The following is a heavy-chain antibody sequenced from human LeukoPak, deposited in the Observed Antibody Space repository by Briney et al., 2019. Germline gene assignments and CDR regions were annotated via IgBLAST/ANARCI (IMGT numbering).Heavy chain of an antibody. Sequence: GGSLRLSCAAFGFTFSSSNMNWVRQAPGKGLEWVSSITSSSSYIYYADSVKGRFTISRDNAKNSLYLQMNSLRAEDTAVYYCARDHLGPDYWGQGTLVTVSS. CDR3: ARDHLGPDY. CDR2: ITSSSSYI. D-gene: IGHD3-3*02. CDR1: GFTFSSSN. V-gene: IGHV3-21*01. J-gene: IGHJ4*02.